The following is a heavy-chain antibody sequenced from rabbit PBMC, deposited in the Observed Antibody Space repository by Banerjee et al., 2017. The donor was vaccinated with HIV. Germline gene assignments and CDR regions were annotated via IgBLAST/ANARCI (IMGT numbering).Heavy chain of an antibody. CDR1: GFSFSSSYW. D-gene: IGHD6-1*01. J-gene: IGHJ4*01. CDR3: AREVYAGYAGYGYATFNL. CDR2: INGGSSGTT. Sequence: QEQLEESGGDLVKPEGSLTLTCTASGFSFSSSYWIYWVRQAPGKGLEWIACINGGSSGTTYYASWAKGRFTISKTSSTTVTLQMTSLTAADTATYACAREVYAGYAGYGYATFNLWGQGTLVTVS. V-gene: IGHV1S45*01.